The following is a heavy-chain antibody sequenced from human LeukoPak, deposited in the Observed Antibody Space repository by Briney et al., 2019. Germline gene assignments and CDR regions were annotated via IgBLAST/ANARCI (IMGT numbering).Heavy chain of an antibody. D-gene: IGHD2-15*01. Sequence: ASVEVSCKASGYTFTGYYMHWVRQAPGQGLEWMGWINPNSGGTNYAQKFQGRVTMTRDTSISTAYMELSRLRSDDTAVYYCARGGGYCSGGSCYSARYFDYWGQGTLVTVSS. CDR3: ARGGGYCSGGSCYSARYFDY. V-gene: IGHV1-2*02. J-gene: IGHJ4*02. CDR2: INPNSGGT. CDR1: GYTFTGYY.